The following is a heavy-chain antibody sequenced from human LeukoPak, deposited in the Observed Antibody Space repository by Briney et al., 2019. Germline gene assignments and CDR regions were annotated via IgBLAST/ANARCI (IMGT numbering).Heavy chain of an antibody. CDR2: ISRSGSTT. V-gene: IGHV3-48*03. CDR3: AREPGFMYGYFFDS. Sequence: GGSLRLSCVASGFTFRSFEMNWVRQAPGKGLEWLSHISRSGSTTYYVDSVKGRFAISRDNAANSVYLQMNNLRAEDTAVYYCAREPGFMYGYFFDSWGQGTLVTVSS. D-gene: IGHD3-10*01. CDR1: GFTFRSFE. J-gene: IGHJ4*02.